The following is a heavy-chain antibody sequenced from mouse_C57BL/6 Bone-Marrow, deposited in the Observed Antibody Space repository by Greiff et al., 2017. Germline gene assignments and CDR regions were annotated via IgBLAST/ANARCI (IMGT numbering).Heavy chain of an antibody. V-gene: IGHV1-69*01. CDR1: GYTFTSDW. CDR2: IDPSDSYT. J-gene: IGHJ2*01. D-gene: IGHD2-12*01. Sequence: QVQLQQPGAELVMPGASVKLSCTASGYTFTSDWMHWVKQRPGQGLEWIGEIDPSDSYTNYNQKFKGKSTLTVDKSSSPAYMQLSSLTSEDAAVYDCARDRYDAFDYWGQGTTLTVSS. CDR3: ARDRYDAFDY.